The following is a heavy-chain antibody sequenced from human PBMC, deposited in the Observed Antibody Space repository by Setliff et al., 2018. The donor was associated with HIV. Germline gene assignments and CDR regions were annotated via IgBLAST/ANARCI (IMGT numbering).Heavy chain of an antibody. CDR3: ATGITMAPDY. J-gene: IGHJ4*02. Sequence: SETLSLTCAVYGGSLSDSYYNWIRQPPGKGLEWIGEISHSGSASYNSSLKSRVTMSVDTSKNQVSLKLTSVTAADTAVYYCATGITMAPDYWGQGSLVTVSS. CDR2: ISHSGSA. D-gene: IGHD1-20*01. CDR1: GGSLSDSY. V-gene: IGHV4-34*01.